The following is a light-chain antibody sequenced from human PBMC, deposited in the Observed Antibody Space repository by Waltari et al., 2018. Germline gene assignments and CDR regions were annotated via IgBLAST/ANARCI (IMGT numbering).Light chain of an antibody. Sequence: QSALTQPASVSGSPGPSITIPCTGTSSDVGGYNYVSGYQQPQGKAPTLRIYDVSNRPSGFSNRVSGSKSGNTASLTISGLQAEDEADYYCSSYTSSTVVFGGGTKLTVL. CDR1: SSDVGGYNY. J-gene: IGLJ2*01. CDR3: SSYTSSTVV. V-gene: IGLV2-14*03. CDR2: DVS.